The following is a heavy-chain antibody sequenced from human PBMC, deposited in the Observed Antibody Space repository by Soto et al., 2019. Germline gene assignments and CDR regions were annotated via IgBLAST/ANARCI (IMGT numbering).Heavy chain of an antibody. J-gene: IGHJ4*02. CDR1: RFTFSSYD. CDR3: ARAAKSVAGYLYYFDY. V-gene: IGHV3-13*01. CDR2: IGTAGDT. Sequence: PGGSLRLSCAASRFTFSSYDMHWVRQATGKGLEWVSAIGTAGDTYYPGSVKGRFTISRENAKNSLYLQMNSLRAGDTAVYYCARAAKSVAGYLYYFDYWGQGTLVTVSS. D-gene: IGHD6-19*01.